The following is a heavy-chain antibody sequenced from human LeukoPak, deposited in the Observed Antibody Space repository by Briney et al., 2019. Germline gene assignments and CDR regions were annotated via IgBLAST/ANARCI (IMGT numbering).Heavy chain of an antibody. D-gene: IGHD6-19*01. CDR2: ISSSSTHA. Sequence: NTGGSLRLSCAASGFTFSDYYMSWIRQAPGKGLEWVSYISSSSTHANYADSVKGRFTISRDNAKNSLYLQMNSLRAEDTAVYYCAREEEQWLVLGAFDIWGQGTMVTVSS. J-gene: IGHJ3*02. V-gene: IGHV3-11*05. CDR3: AREEEQWLVLGAFDI. CDR1: GFTFSDYY.